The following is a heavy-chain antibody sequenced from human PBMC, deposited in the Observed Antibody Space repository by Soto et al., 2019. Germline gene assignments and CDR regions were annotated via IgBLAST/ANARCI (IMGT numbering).Heavy chain of an antibody. CDR1: GYRLSAYG. Sequence: QVQLVQSGTEVKKPGASVKVSCEAYGYRLSAYGMHWVRQAPGQGPEWMGWIHGGNGKTKYSAKLQDKIGLSTDTSANVGYMQLSSLTSEDTAMYFCARDPDMRFGDYMDVWGQGTTVIVSS. V-gene: IGHV1-3*01. CDR3: ARDPDMRFGDYMDV. CDR2: IHGGNGKT. J-gene: IGHJ6*02. D-gene: IGHD3-10*01.